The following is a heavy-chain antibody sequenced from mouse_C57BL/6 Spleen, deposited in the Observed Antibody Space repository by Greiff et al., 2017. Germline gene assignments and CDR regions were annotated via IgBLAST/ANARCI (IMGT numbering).Heavy chain of an antibody. V-gene: IGHV1-47*01. CDR3: ARLYGSSPGSFAY. CDR1: GYTFTTYP. D-gene: IGHD1-1*01. Sequence: QVQLKESGAELVKPGASVKMSCKASGYTFTTYPIEWMKQNHGKSLEWIGNFHPYNDDTKYNEKFKGKATLTVEKSSSTVYLELSRLTSDDSAVYYCARLYGSSPGSFAYWGQGTLVTVSA. J-gene: IGHJ3*01. CDR2: FHPYNDDT.